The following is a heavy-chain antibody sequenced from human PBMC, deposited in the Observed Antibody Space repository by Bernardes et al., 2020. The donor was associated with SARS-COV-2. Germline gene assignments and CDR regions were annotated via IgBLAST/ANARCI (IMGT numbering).Heavy chain of an antibody. V-gene: IGHV3-21*01. D-gene: IGHD3-3*01. CDR1: GFTFSSYS. Sequence: GGSLRLSCAASGFTFSSYSMNWVRQAPGKGLEWVSSISSSSSYIYYADSVKGRFTISRDNAKNSLYLQMNSLRAEDTAVYYCARARYYDFWSVYPAYYGMGVWGQGTTVTVSS. CDR2: ISSSSSYI. J-gene: IGHJ6*02. CDR3: ARARYYDFWSVYPAYYGMGV.